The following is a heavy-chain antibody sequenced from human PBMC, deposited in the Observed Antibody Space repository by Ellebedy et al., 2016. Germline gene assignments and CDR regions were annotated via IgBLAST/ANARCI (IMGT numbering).Heavy chain of an antibody. CDR1: GFSFSTYW. Sequence: GGSLRLSCAASGFSFSTYWMHWIREAPGKGLMWISRISPDGGSVRYADSVKGRFTISRDNAENTLSLQMNRLRAEDTAVYDCASYDWNRIDYWGQGTLVTVSS. CDR2: ISPDGGSV. D-gene: IGHD1-20*01. V-gene: IGHV3-74*01. J-gene: IGHJ4*02. CDR3: ASYDWNRIDY.